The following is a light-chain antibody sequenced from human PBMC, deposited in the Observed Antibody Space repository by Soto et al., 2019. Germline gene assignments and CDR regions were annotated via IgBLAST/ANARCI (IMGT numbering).Light chain of an antibody. CDR2: EVT. CDR3: GSYASAPLV. V-gene: IGLV2-14*01. CDR1: SSDIGAYDY. Sequence: QSALTQPASVSGSPGQSITISCTGTSSDIGAYDYVSWFQQYPGKAPTLLIYEVTFRPSGVSSRFSGSKSGNTASLTISGLQTEDEADYYCGSYASAPLVFGGGTKLTVL. J-gene: IGLJ2*01.